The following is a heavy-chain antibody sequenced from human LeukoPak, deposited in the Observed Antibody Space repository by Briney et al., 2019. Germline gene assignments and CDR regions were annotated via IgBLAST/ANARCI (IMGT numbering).Heavy chain of an antibody. CDR3: ASGRYYYDSSGYRFDY. Sequence: PSETLSLTCTVSGGSISSYYWSWIRQPPGKGLEWIGYIYYSGSTNYNPSLKSRVTISVDTSKNQFSLKLSSVTAADTAVYYCASGRYYYDSSGYRFDYWGQGTLVTVSS. CDR2: IYYSGST. V-gene: IGHV4-59*01. J-gene: IGHJ4*02. D-gene: IGHD3-22*01. CDR1: GGSISSYY.